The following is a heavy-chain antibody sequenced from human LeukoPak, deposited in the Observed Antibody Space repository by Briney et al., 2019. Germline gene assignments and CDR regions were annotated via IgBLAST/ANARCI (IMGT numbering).Heavy chain of an antibody. CDR2: ISSNGGST. D-gene: IGHD2-8*02. V-gene: IGHV3-64D*06. CDR1: GFTFSSYA. CDR3: VKGGDVLTYYFDY. J-gene: IGHJ4*02. Sequence: PGGSLRLSCSASGFTFSSYAMHWVRQAPGKGLEYVSAISSNGGSTYYADSVKGRFTISRDNSKNTLYLQMSSLRAEDTAVYYCVKGGDVLTYYFDYWGQGTLVTVSS.